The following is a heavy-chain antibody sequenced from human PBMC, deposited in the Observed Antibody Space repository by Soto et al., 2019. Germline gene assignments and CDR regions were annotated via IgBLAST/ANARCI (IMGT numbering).Heavy chain of an antibody. CDR3: ARSPGRRYDDILTGYYRSRMNWFDP. CDR2: VIHTGRT. D-gene: IGHD3-9*01. Sequence: SETLSLTCTVYARSFSGYYWSWIRQPPGKGLEWIGEVIHTGRTNYNPSLKGRVTISVDTSKNQFSLKLSSVTAADTAVYYCARSPGRRYDDILTGYYRSRMNWFDPWGQGTLVTVSS. J-gene: IGHJ5*02. CDR1: ARSFSGYY. V-gene: IGHV4-34*12.